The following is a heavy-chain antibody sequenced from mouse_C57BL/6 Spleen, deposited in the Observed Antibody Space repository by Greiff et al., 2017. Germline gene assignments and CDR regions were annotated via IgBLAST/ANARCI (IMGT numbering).Heavy chain of an antibody. V-gene: IGHV1-82*01. CDR2: IYPGDGDT. J-gene: IGHJ2*01. Sequence: VKLQESGPELVKPGASVKISCKASGYAFSSSWMNWVKQRPGKGLEWIGRIYPGDGDTNYNGKFKGKATLTADKSSSTAYMQLSSLTSEDSAVYFCARGGTGTRYFDYWGQGTTLTVSS. D-gene: IGHD4-1*01. CDR1: GYAFSSSW. CDR3: ARGGTGTRYFDY.